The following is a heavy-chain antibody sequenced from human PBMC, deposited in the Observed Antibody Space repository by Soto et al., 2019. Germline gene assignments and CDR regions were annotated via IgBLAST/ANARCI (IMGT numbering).Heavy chain of an antibody. CDR1: GYRFTSYW. Sequence: LKISCRTSGYRFTSYWIAWVRQMPGKGLEWMGIIFPSDSDTRYSPSFQGQVTISADRSTSTVFLQWASLKASDTAVYFCARKEPSGYFSLFDSWGQGTLVTASS. V-gene: IGHV5-51*01. CDR2: IFPSDSDT. J-gene: IGHJ5*01. CDR3: ARKEPSGYFSLFDS. D-gene: IGHD3-22*01.